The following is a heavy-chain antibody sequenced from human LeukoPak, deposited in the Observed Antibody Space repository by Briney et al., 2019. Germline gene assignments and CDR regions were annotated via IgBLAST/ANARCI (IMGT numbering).Heavy chain of an antibody. CDR3: ARDSLWLPRGGNWFDP. V-gene: IGHV4-34*01. J-gene: IGHJ5*02. D-gene: IGHD6-19*01. CDR2: INHSGST. Sequence: PSETLSLTCAVYGGSFSGYYWSWIRQPPGKGLEWIGEINHSGSTNYNPSLKSRVTISVDTSKNQFSLKLSSVTAADTAVYYRARDSLWLPRGGNWFDPWGQGTLVTVSS. CDR1: GGSFSGYY.